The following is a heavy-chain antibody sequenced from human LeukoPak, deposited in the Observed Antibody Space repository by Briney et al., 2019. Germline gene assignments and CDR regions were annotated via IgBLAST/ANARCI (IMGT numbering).Heavy chain of an antibody. D-gene: IGHD3-3*01. Sequence: PGGSLRLSCAASGFTFSNAWMSWVRQAPGKGLEWVGRIKSKTDGGTTDYAAPVKGRFTISRDDSKNTLYLQMNSLKTEGTAVYYCTTRLRTGYYDFWSGYYFHYWGQGTLVTVSS. CDR1: GFTFSNAW. CDR2: IKSKTDGGTT. J-gene: IGHJ4*02. CDR3: TTRLRTGYYDFWSGYYFHY. V-gene: IGHV3-15*01.